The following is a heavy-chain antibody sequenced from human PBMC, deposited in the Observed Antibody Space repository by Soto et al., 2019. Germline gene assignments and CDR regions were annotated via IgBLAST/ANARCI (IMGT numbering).Heavy chain of an antibody. V-gene: IGHV3-48*03. J-gene: IGHJ4*02. D-gene: IGHD3-10*01. Sequence: GGSLRLSCAASGFTFSSYEMNWARQAPGKGLEWVSYISGSGSTIYYADSVKGRFTISRDNAKNSLYLQMNSLRAEDTAVYYCARVGSGRKRTYFDYWGQGTLVTVSS. CDR2: ISGSGSTI. CDR1: GFTFSSYE. CDR3: ARVGSGRKRTYFDY.